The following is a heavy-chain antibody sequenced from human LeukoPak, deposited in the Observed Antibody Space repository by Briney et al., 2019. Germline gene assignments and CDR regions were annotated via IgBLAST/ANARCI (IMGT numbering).Heavy chain of an antibody. CDR1: GSSFTSYW. Sequence: GASLQICCQGSGSSFTSYWIGWGRQVPGKGVEWMAIIFHGDSDTRYSPSFQGQVTISVDKSISTAHLQWSSLKASDTAMYYCARQSPLGHFDYWGQGTLVSVSS. CDR2: IFHGDSDT. V-gene: IGHV5-51*01. J-gene: IGHJ4*02. CDR3: ARQSPLGHFDY.